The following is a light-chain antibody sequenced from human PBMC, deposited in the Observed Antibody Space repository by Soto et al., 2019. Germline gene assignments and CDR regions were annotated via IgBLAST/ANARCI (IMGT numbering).Light chain of an antibody. Sequence: DIQMTQSPSTLSASVGDRVTITCRDIQSISSWLAWYQQKPGKAPKLLIYDASSLESGVPSRCSGSGSATEFTLTISHLQPDGFATNYFQQYDSYFWTFGQGTKVDIK. CDR3: QQYDSYFWT. CDR1: QSISSW. J-gene: IGKJ1*01. CDR2: DAS. V-gene: IGKV1-5*01.